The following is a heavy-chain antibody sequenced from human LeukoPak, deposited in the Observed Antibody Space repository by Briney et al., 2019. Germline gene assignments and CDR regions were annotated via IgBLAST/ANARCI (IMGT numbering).Heavy chain of an antibody. J-gene: IGHJ4*02. CDR1: GYTFTGYY. CDR3: ARGDPVMTATSYDR. CDR2: INPNSGGT. Sequence: ASVKVSCKASGYTFTGYYMHWVRQAPGQGLEWMGWINPNSGGTNYAQKFQGRVAMTRDTSISTAYMEVRRLRSDDTAVYYCARGDPVMTATSYDRWGRGTPVTVSS. V-gene: IGHV1-2*02. D-gene: IGHD2-21*02.